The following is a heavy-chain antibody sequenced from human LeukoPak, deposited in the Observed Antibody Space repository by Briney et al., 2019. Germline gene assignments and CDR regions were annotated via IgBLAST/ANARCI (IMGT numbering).Heavy chain of an antibody. D-gene: IGHD5-18*01. Sequence: GGSLRLSCAASGFTFSSYAMSWVRQAPGKGLEWVSAISGSGGSTYYPDSVKGRFTISRDNSKNTLYLQMNSLRAEDMDVYYCAKGLGYSYPYYNGMDVWGQGTMVTVSS. CDR3: AKGLGYSYPYYNGMDV. CDR2: ISGSGGST. J-gene: IGHJ6*02. V-gene: IGHV3-23*01. CDR1: GFTFSSYA.